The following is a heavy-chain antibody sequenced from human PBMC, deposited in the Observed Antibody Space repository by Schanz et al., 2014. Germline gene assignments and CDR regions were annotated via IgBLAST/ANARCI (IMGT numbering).Heavy chain of an antibody. CDR3: AKDISDTSGKDDY. CDR1: EFTFSTDA. J-gene: IGHJ4*02. D-gene: IGHD3-22*01. Sequence: DVHLLESGGGLVQPGGSLRLSCAASEFTFSTDAMSWVRQAPGKGLEWLSVISASGGDTYYADSVKGRFTISRDNSKNTLYLQMNSLRAEDTAVYYCAKDISDTSGKDDYWGQGTLVTVSS. CDR2: ISASGGDT. V-gene: IGHV3-23*01.